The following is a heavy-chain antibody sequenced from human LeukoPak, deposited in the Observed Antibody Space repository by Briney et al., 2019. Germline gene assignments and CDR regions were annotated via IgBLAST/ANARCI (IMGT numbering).Heavy chain of an antibody. CDR1: GFTFSSYA. V-gene: IGHV3-23*01. D-gene: IGHD3-16*01. CDR2: ISGSGGST. J-gene: IGHJ3*02. Sequence: PGGSLRLSCTASGFTFSSYAMSWVRQAPGTGLERVSAISGSGGSTYYADSVKGRFTISRDNSKNTLYLQMNSLRAEDTAVYYCAKVHAGGVAALDAFDIWGQGAMVTVSS. CDR3: AKVHAGGVAALDAFDI.